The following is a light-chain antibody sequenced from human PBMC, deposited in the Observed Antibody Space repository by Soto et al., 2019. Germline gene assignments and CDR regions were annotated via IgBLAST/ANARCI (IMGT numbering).Light chain of an antibody. CDR2: AAS. CDR1: QGSSNY. CDR3: QKYNSAPLT. J-gene: IGKJ3*01. Sequence: DVQMTQSPSTLSASVGDRVTITCRASQGSSNYLVWYQQKPGKVPKLLIYAASTLQSGVPSRFSGSGSGTAFTLTIHSLQPEDVAPYYCQKYNSAPLTLGRGTTVDTK. V-gene: IGKV1-27*01.